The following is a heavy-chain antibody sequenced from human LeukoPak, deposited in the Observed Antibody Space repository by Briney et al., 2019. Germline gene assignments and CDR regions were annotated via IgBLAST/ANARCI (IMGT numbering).Heavy chain of an antibody. V-gene: IGHV3-9*01. CDR3: AKDIRTLSPIAAEAMDV. CDR2: ISWNSGSI. J-gene: IGHJ6*02. D-gene: IGHD6-13*01. Sequence: GGSLRLSCAASGFTFDDYAMHWVRQAPGKGLEWVSGISWNSGSIGYADSVKGRFTISRDNAKNSLYLQMNSLRAEDTALYYCAKDIRTLSPIAAEAMDVWGQGTTVTVSS. CDR1: GFTFDDYA.